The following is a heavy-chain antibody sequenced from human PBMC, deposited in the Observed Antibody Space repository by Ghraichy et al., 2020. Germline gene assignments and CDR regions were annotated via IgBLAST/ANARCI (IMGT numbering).Heavy chain of an antibody. CDR2: ISFDETTD. Sequence: GGSLRLSCAASGFIFSNYAMHWVRQAPGKGLEWVAVISFDETTDYYADSVRGRFTISRDNSKNTVYLQMNSPTLDDTAVYYCAKITAPRARLITLGIDYWGQGVPLTVSS. CDR1: GFIFSNYA. V-gene: IGHV3-30*18. J-gene: IGHJ4*02. CDR3: AKITAPRARLITLGIDY. D-gene: IGHD1-20*01.